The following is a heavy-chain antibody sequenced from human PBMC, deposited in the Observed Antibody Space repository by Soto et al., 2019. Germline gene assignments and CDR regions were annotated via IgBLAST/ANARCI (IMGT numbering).Heavy chain of an antibody. Sequence: GGSLRLSCAASGFTFSSYAMSWVRQAPGKGLEWVSAISGSGGSTYYADSVKGRFTISRDNSKNTLYLQMNSLRAEDTAVYYCAKDVRVVVVARTVFDYWGQGTLVTVSS. V-gene: IGHV3-23*01. CDR2: ISGSGGST. D-gene: IGHD2-15*01. CDR3: AKDVRVVVVARTVFDY. J-gene: IGHJ4*02. CDR1: GFTFSSYA.